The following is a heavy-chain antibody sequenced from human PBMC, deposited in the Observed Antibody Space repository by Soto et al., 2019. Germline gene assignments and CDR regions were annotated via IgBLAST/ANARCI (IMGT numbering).Heavy chain of an antibody. D-gene: IGHD6-19*01. J-gene: IGHJ6*02. V-gene: IGHV5-51*01. CDR2: IYPGDSDT. Sequence: PGESLKISCKGSGYSFSNSWIGWVRQMPGKGLEWMGFIYPGDSDTRYSPSFQGQVTISADKSISTAYLQWSSLKASDTAMYYCASRSQPAYYYYGMDVWGQGTTVTVSS. CDR1: GYSFSNSW. CDR3: ASRSQPAYYYYGMDV.